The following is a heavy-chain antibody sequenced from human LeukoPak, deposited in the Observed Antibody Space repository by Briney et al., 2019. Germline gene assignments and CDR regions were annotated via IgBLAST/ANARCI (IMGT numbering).Heavy chain of an antibody. CDR1: GFTFSSYA. D-gene: IGHD3-10*01. Sequence: GRSLRLSCASSGFTFSSYAMHWVRQAPGKGLEWVAVISYDGSNKYYADSVKGRFTISRDNSKNTLYLQMISLRAEDTAVYYCATTRVCGGVLLRPSCLYFEDWGQGALVTVSS. CDR2: ISYDGSNK. V-gene: IGHV3-30-3*01. J-gene: IGHJ4*02. CDR3: ATTRVCGGVLLRPSCLYFED.